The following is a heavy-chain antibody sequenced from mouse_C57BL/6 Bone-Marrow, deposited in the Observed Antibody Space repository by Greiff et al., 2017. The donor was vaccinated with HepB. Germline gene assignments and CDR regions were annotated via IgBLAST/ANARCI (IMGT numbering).Heavy chain of an antibody. CDR3: ARYSSGYVGFAY. J-gene: IGHJ3*01. Sequence: QVHVKQPGPELVKPGASVKLSCKASGYTFTSYWMHWVKRRPGQGLEWIGNINPSNGGTNYNEKFKSKATLTVDKSSSTAYMQLSSLTSEDSAVYYCARYSSGYVGFAYWGQGTLVTVSA. CDR1: GYTFTSYW. CDR2: INPSNGGT. D-gene: IGHD3-2*02. V-gene: IGHV1-53*01.